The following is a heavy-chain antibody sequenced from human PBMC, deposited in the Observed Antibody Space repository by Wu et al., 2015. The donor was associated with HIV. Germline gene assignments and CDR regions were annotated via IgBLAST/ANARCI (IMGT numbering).Heavy chain of an antibody. CDR1: GYTFYEYG. Sequence: QVQLLQSGADVQKPGASVKVSCKTVGYTFYEYGIVWVRQAPGQGLEWMGWISAYDGNTHYVRNLQDRVTMTTDTSTNTAYMELRSLRSDDTAVYYCARGARGVWASYGMDVVGPGDHGHRLL. CDR3: ARGARGVWASYGMDV. V-gene: IGHV1-18*01. D-gene: IGHD3-16*01. J-gene: IGHJ6*02. CDR2: ISAYDGNT.